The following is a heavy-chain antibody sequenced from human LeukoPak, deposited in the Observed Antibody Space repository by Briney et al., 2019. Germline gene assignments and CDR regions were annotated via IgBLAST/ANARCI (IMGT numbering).Heavy chain of an antibody. CDR3: ARGVRGITGTTGLSPFAPRPRPRSDY. D-gene: IGHD1-7*01. CDR1: GESFSGYY. CDR2: INHSGST. J-gene: IGHJ4*02. Sequence: SETLSLTCAVYGESFSGYYWSWIRQPPGKGLEWIGEINHSGSTNYNPSLKSRVTISVDTSKNQFSLKLSSVTAADTAVYYCARGVRGITGTTGLSPFAPRPRPRSDYWGQGTLVTVSS. V-gene: IGHV4-34*01.